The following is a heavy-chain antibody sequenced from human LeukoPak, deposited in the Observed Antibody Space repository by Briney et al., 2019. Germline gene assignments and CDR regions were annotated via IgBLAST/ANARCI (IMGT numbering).Heavy chain of an antibody. V-gene: IGHV3-73*01. D-gene: IGHD1-26*01. J-gene: IGHJ4*02. CDR1: GFTFSGSA. CDR3: TIPPRDSGIHTRGY. CDR2: IRSKANSYAT. Sequence: GGSLRLSCAAAGFTFSGSAMHWVRQASGKGLEWVGRIRSKANSYATAYTASVKGRFTISRDDSKNTAYLQMNSLKTEDTAVYYCTIPPRDSGIHTRGYWGQGTLVTVSS.